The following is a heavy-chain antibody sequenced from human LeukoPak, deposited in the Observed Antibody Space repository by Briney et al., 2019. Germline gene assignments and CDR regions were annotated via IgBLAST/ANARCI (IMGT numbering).Heavy chain of an antibody. Sequence: AGSLRLSCAGSGFTFSSYAMSWVGQGPGKGLEGVSAVSVTGATTYDADSVKGRFTISRDNSRHTLYLQMNSLRAEDTALYYCAKDTSIGRYCTNGVCSPFDYWGQGTLVTVSS. CDR1: GFTFSSYA. V-gene: IGHV3-23*01. CDR3: AKDTSIGRYCTNGVCSPFDY. J-gene: IGHJ4*02. CDR2: VSVTGATT. D-gene: IGHD2-8*01.